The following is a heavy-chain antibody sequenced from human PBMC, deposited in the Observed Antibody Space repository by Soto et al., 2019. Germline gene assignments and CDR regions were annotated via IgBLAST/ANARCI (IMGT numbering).Heavy chain of an antibody. J-gene: IGHJ5*02. CDR3: AGLSSYSSGWLDWFDP. V-gene: IGHV4-39*07. Sequence: PSETLSLTCTVSGGSISSSSYYWGWIRQPPGKGLEWIGSIYYSGSTYYNPSLKSRVTISVDTSKNQFSLKLSSVTAADTAVYYCAGLSSYSSGWLDWFDPWGQGTLVTVSS. D-gene: IGHD6-19*01. CDR2: IYYSGST. CDR1: GGSISSSSYY.